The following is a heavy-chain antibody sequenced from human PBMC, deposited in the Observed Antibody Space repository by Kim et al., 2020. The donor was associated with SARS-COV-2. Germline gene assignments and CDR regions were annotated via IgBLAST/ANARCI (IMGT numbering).Heavy chain of an antibody. V-gene: IGHV4-59*01. CDR3: ARGTYDSSGYDSRAPAVYFDY. D-gene: IGHD3-22*01. Sequence: SETLSLTCTVSGGSISSYYWSWIRQPPGKGLEWIGYIYYSGSTNYNPSLKSRVTISVDTSKNQFSLKLSSVTAADTAVYYCARGTYDSSGYDSRAPAVYFDYWGQGTLVTVSS. CDR1: GGSISSYY. CDR2: IYYSGST. J-gene: IGHJ4*02.